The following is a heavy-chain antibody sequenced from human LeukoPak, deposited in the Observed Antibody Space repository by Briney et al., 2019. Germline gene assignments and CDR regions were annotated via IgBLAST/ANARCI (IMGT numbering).Heavy chain of an antibody. CDR3: ARGTAMAPHY. J-gene: IGHJ4*02. CDR2: IYSGGST. Sequence: GGSLRLSCVVSGFTFSSYWMSWVRQAPGKGLEWVSVIYSGGSTYYADSVKGRFTISRDNSKNTLYLQMNSLRAEDTAVYYCARGTAMAPHYWGQGTLVTVSS. D-gene: IGHD5-18*01. V-gene: IGHV3-53*01. CDR1: GFTFSSYW.